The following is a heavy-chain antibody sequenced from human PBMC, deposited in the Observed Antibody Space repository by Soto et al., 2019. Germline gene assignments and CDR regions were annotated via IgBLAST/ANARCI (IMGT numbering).Heavy chain of an antibody. D-gene: IGHD5-18*01. CDR1: GFLVNSAY. CDR3: ARSGYSFAWGY. CDR2: INSDGST. V-gene: IGHV3-53*01. Sequence: EVQLVESGGGLIPPGGSLRLSCAASGFLVNSAYMTWVRQAPGKGLEWLSMINSDGSTLYAESVKGRFTISRDYSKNRLDLQMNSLRAEDTAMYYCARSGYSFAWGYWGQGTLVIVTS. J-gene: IGHJ4*02.